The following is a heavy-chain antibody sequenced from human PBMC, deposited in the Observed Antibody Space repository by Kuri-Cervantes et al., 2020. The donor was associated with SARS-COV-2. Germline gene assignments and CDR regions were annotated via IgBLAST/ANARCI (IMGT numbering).Heavy chain of an antibody. Sequence: GGSLRLSCAASGFTFSSYAMHWVRQAPGKGLEWVAVISYDGSNKYYADSVKGRFTISRDNSKNTLYLQMNSLRAEDTAVYYCAKTTQYQLLYYGQTTYFDYWGQGTLVTVSS. CDR2: ISYDGSNK. D-gene: IGHD2-2*02. CDR3: AKTTQYQLLYYGQTTYFDY. J-gene: IGHJ4*02. CDR1: GFTFSSYA. V-gene: IGHV3-30-3*02.